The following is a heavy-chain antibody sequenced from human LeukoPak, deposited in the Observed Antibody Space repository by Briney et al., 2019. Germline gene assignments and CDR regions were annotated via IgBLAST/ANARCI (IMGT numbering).Heavy chain of an antibody. D-gene: IGHD2-2*01. J-gene: IGHJ3*02. CDR3: AREGVGSTIFAFDI. CDR1: GISLSNYG. Sequence: GGSLRLSCAVSGISLSNYGMSWVRQAPGKGLEWVAGSSGNGGSTNYADSVKRRFTISRDNPKNTLYLQMNRLRDEDTAVYYCAREGVGSTIFAFDIWGQGTMVTVSS. V-gene: IGHV3-23*01. CDR2: SSGNGGST.